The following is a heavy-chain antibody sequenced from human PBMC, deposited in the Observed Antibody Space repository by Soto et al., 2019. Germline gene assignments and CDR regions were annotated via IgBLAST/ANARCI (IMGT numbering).Heavy chain of an antibody. D-gene: IGHD3-22*01. Sequence: SETLSLTCAVSGGSISSGGYSWSWIRQPPGKGLEWIGYMYHSGSTYYNPSLKSRVTMSIDRSKNQFSLKLSSVTAADTAVYYCGRAHTYYYDSRGLIDYWGQGTLVTVSS. CDR2: MYHSGST. CDR1: GGSISSGGYS. V-gene: IGHV4-30-2*01. J-gene: IGHJ4*02. CDR3: GRAHTYYYDSRGLIDY.